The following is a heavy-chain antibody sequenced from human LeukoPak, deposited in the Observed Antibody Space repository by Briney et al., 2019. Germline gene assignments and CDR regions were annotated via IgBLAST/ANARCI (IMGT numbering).Heavy chain of an antibody. V-gene: IGHV3-23*01. CDR1: GFNFATYA. CDR3: AKVLLNNDDSGYSGFDY. CDR2: VSDRGGTT. D-gene: IGHD3-22*01. J-gene: IGHJ4*02. Sequence: GGSLRLSCAGSGFNFATYAVTWVRQAPGKGLEWVSSVSDRGGTTYYADSVRGRFTISRDNSKNTLFLQMNSLRSGDTAVYYCAKVLLNNDDSGYSGFDYWGQGTLVTVTS.